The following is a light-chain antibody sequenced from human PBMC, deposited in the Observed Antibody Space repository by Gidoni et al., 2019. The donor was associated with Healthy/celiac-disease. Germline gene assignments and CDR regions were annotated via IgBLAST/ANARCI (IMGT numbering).Light chain of an antibody. CDR3: QQYGSSPLT. CDR2: GAS. Sequence: ELVFTQSPGTLPFPPGERATLSCRASQSVSSSYLAWYQQKPGQAPRLLIYGASSRATGIPDRFSGSGSGTDFTLTISRLEPEDFAVYYCQQYGSSPLTFGGGTKVEIK. J-gene: IGKJ4*02. V-gene: IGKV3-20*01. CDR1: QSVSSSY.